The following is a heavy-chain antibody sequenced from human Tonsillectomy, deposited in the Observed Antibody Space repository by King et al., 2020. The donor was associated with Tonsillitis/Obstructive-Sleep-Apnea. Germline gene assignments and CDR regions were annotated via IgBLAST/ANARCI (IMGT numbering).Heavy chain of an antibody. CDR2: ISPTRGST. D-gene: IGHD5-24*01. CDR3: ARGWDYRLEL. CDR1: GYIFITYF. J-gene: IGHJ6*01. V-gene: IGHV1-46*01. Sequence: QVQLVESGAEVRKPGASMNVSCKASGYIFITYFFHWVRQAPGQGLEWLGIISPTRGSTSYAQKFQGRVTMTRDTSTSTVYMELSSLRSEDTAVYYCARGWDYRLELWGRGPTVPLSS.